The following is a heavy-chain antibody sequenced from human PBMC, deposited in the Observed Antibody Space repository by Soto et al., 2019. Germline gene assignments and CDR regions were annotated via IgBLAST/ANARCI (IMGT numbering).Heavy chain of an antibody. J-gene: IGHJ4*02. V-gene: IGHV3-21*01. Sequence: GGSLRLSCAASGFTFTRYSMNWVRQAPGKGLEWVSSISSTTNYIYYADSMKGRLTVSRDNAKNSVYLEMNSLSAEDTAVYYCARESEDLTSNFDYWGQGTLVTVSS. CDR2: ISSTTNYI. CDR1: GFTFTRYS. CDR3: ARESEDLTSNFDY.